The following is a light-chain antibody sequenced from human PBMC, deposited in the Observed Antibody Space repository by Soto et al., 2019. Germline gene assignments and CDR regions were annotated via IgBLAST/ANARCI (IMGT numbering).Light chain of an antibody. CDR2: GNS. V-gene: IGLV1-40*01. CDR1: SSNIGAGYD. J-gene: IGLJ2*01. CDR3: QSYDSSLSGPI. Sequence: QSVLTQPPSVSGAPGQRVTISCTGSSSNIGAGYDVHWYQQLPGTAPKLIIYGNSNRPSGVPDRFSGSKSGTSASLAITGLQAEDEADYYRQSYDSSLSGPIFGGGTKLTVL.